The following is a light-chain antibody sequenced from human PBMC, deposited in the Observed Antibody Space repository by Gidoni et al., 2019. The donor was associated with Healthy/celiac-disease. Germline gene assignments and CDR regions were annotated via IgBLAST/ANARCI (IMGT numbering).Light chain of an antibody. CDR2: DFS. V-gene: IGLV2-11*01. CDR1: SSDVGGYNY. CDR3: CSYAGSYHVV. J-gene: IGLJ2*01. Sequence: QPALTQPRAVSGSPGQSGTIACTGTSSDVGGYNYVSWYQQLPGKAPKLMIYDFSTRPSGVPDRFSGSKSGNTASLTISGLQAEDEADYYCCSYAGSYHVVFGGGTKLTVL.